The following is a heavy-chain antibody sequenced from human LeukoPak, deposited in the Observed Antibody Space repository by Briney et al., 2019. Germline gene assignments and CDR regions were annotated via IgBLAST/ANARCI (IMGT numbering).Heavy chain of an antibody. J-gene: IGHJ3*02. CDR3: ARDSKLEWLSPDDAFDI. D-gene: IGHD3-3*01. Sequence: GGSLRLSCAASGFAFNTYSMNWVRQAPGKGLEWISYISSINSGEYYADSVKGRFSISRDNAKNSLSLQMNSLRAEDTAVYYCARDSKLEWLSPDDAFDIWGQGTMVTVSS. CDR1: GFAFNTYS. CDR2: ISSINSGE. V-gene: IGHV3-48*01.